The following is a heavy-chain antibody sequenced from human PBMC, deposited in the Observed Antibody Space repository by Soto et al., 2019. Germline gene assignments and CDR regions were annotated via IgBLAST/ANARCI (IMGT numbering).Heavy chain of an antibody. CDR2: IYYSGST. D-gene: IGHD3-9*01. CDR3: ARHDPPAYDILTGYYTASWFDP. CDR1: GGSISSSSYY. J-gene: IGHJ5*02. V-gene: IGHV4-39*01. Sequence: QLQLQESGPGLVKPSETLSLTCTVSGGSISSSSYYWGWIRQPPGKGLEWIGSIYYSGSTYYNPSLKSRVTISVATSKNQFSLKLSSVTAADTAVYYCARHDPPAYDILTGYYTASWFDPWGQGTLVTVSS.